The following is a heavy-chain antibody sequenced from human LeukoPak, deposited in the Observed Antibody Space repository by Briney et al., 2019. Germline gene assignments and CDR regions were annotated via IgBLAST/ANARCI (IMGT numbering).Heavy chain of an antibody. CDR3: VRVRAPYGYYGMDV. D-gene: IGHD3-10*01. CDR2: IYYSGST. CDR1: GGSISSYY. V-gene: IGHV4-59*01. Sequence: SETLSLTCTVSGGSISSYYWSWIRQPPGKGLEWIGYIYYSGSTNYNPSLKSRVTISVDTSKNQFSLKLSSVTAADTAVYYCVRVRAPYGYYGMDVWGQGTTVTVSS. J-gene: IGHJ6*02.